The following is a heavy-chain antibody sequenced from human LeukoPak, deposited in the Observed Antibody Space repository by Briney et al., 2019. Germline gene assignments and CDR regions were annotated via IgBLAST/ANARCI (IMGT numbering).Heavy chain of an antibody. Sequence: SETLSLTCTVSGASISSSDRYWGWIRQPPGKGLEWIGSIYYSGITYHNPSPKSRVTISVDTSNNQFSLKMSSVTAADTAVHFCARHQEGMVRGVLYYMDVWGKGTTVIISS. CDR1: GASISSSDRY. V-gene: IGHV4-39*01. CDR3: ARHQEGMVRGVLYYMDV. J-gene: IGHJ6*03. D-gene: IGHD3-10*01. CDR2: IYYSGIT.